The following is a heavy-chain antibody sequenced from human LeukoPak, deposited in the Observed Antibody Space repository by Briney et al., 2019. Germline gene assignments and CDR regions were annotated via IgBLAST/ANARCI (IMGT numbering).Heavy chain of an antibody. D-gene: IGHD3-3*01. V-gene: IGHV3-33*01. Sequence: GGSLRLSCAASGFTFSSHGMHWVRQAPGKGLEWVAAIQYDGSKEYYADSVKGRFSISRDNSKNMVFVEMNSLRAGDTAVYYCVRARGIFYDNWFDPWGQGTLVTVSS. CDR3: VRARGIFYDNWFDP. J-gene: IGHJ5*02. CDR1: GFTFSSHG. CDR2: IQYDGSKE.